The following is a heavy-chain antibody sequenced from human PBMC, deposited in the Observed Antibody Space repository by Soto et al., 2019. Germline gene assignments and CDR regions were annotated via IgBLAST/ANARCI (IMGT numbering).Heavy chain of an antibody. Sequence: VASVKVSFKASGYTFTSYAMHWVRQAPGQRPEWMGWINAGNGNTKYSQKFQGRVTITRDTSASTAYMELSSLRSEDTAVYYCARASYDFWSGYYRSGAFDIWGQGTMVTVSS. CDR2: INAGNGNT. D-gene: IGHD3-3*01. J-gene: IGHJ3*02. CDR3: ARASYDFWSGYYRSGAFDI. CDR1: GYTFTSYA. V-gene: IGHV1-3*01.